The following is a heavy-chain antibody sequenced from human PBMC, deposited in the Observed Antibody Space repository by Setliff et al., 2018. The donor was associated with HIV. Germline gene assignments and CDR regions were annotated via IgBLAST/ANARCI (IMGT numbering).Heavy chain of an antibody. V-gene: IGHV1-69*13. CDR1: GGTFSSYA. J-gene: IGHJ5*01. CDR2: IMPIFGTP. Sequence: SVKVSCKASGGTFSSYAISWVRQAPGQGLEWMGGIMPIFGTPIYAQKFQGRVSITAHESTTTSYMELTSLRSEDTAVYYCARDGPQGELLDSWGLGTPVTVSS. D-gene: IGHD1-7*01. CDR3: ARDGPQGELLDS.